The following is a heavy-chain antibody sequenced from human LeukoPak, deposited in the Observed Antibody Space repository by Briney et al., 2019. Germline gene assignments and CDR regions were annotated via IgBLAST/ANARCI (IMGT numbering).Heavy chain of an antibody. D-gene: IGHD4-17*01. CDR3: ARILSYGDYYYYYMDV. CDR1: GGSITSSGNY. Sequence: SETLSLTCTVSGGSITSSGNYWGWIRQPPGKGLEWIGSIYYSGSTLYNPSLKSRVTISVDTSKNQFSLRLSSVTAADTAVYYCARILSYGDYYYYYMDVWGKGTTVTVSS. CDR2: IYYSGST. J-gene: IGHJ6*03. V-gene: IGHV4-39*07.